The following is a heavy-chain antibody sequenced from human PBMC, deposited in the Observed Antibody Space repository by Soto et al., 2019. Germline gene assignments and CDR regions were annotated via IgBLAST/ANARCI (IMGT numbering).Heavy chain of an antibody. D-gene: IGHD3-22*01. CDR1: GFTFSSYG. Sequence: GGSLRLSCAASGFTFSSYGMHWVRQAPGKWLEWVAVISYDGSNKYYADSVKGRFTFSRDNSKNTLYLQMNSLRAEDTAVYYCAKGSSGYYLYYYYGMDVWGQGXTVTVSS. CDR3: AKGSSGYYLYYYYGMDV. J-gene: IGHJ6*02. V-gene: IGHV3-30*18. CDR2: ISYDGSNK.